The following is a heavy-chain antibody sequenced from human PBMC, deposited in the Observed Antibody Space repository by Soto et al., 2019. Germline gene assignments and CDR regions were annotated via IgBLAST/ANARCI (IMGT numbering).Heavy chain of an antibody. D-gene: IGHD3-3*01. CDR3: AKDSAMIADFWSGYFNWFDP. Sequence: PGGSLTLSCAASGLTFSSYAMSWVHQAPGKGLEWVSAISGSGGSTYYADSVKGRFTISRDNSKNTLYLQMNSLRAEDTAVYYCAKDSAMIADFWSGYFNWFDPWGQGTLVTVSS. CDR2: ISGSGGST. J-gene: IGHJ5*02. CDR1: GLTFSSYA. V-gene: IGHV3-23*01.